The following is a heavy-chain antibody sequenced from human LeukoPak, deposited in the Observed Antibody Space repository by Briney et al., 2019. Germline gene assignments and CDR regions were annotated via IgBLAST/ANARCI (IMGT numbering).Heavy chain of an antibody. CDR2: IIPIFGTA. V-gene: IGHV1-69*13. Sequence: GASVKVSCKASGGTFSSYAISWVRQATGQGLEWMGGIIPIFGTANYAQKLQGRVTITADESTSTAYMELSSLRSEDTAVYYCARGTDYYYGMDVWGQGTTVTVSS. D-gene: IGHD1-14*01. J-gene: IGHJ6*02. CDR1: GGTFSSYA. CDR3: ARGTDYYYGMDV.